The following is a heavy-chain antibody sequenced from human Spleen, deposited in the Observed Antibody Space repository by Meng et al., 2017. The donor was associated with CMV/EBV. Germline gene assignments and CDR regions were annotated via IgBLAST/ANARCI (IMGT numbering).Heavy chain of an antibody. D-gene: IGHD2-15*01. V-gene: IGHV3-23*01. J-gene: IGHJ4*02. CDR2: MNTNGEST. CDR3: ATLGASYCSGGSCARLDY. Sequence: MNWVRQAPGKGLEWVSAMNTNGESTYYTDSVRGRFTISRDNSRNTLYLQMDSLKAEDAAVYYCATLGASYCSGGSCARLDYWGQGTLVTVSS.